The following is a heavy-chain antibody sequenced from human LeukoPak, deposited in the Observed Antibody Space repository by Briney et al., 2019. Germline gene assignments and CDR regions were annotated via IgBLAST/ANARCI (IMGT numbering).Heavy chain of an antibody. Sequence: GGSLRLSCAASGFTFSSYGMTWVRQAPGKGLEWVANIKEDGSEKYYVDSVKGRFTISRDNAKNSLSLQLNSLSAEDTAVYYCARGDRDIRGGVTDYYMDVWGKGTTVTVSS. CDR1: GFTFSSYG. CDR2: IKEDGSEK. D-gene: IGHD5-24*01. J-gene: IGHJ6*03. CDR3: ARGDRDIRGGVTDYYMDV. V-gene: IGHV3-7*01.